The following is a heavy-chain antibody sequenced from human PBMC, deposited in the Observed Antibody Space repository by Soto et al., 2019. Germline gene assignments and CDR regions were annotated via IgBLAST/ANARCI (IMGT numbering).Heavy chain of an antibody. D-gene: IGHD1-26*01. CDR1: GFTFSNHG. CDR3: ARGRGSGSFYQLDY. Sequence: VQLVESGGGVVQPGRSLRLSCAASGFTFSNHGMHWVRQAPGKGLEWVARIYYDGSNEYYADSVKGRFTISRDNSKNPVYPQMNSLRVEDTAVYYCARGRGSGSFYQLDYWGQGTLVTVSS. CDR2: IYYDGSNE. J-gene: IGHJ4*02. V-gene: IGHV3-33*01.